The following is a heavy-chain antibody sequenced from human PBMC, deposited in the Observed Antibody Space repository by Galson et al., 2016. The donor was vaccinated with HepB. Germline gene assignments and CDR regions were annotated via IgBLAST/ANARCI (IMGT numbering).Heavy chain of an antibody. Sequence: SLRLSCAVSGFTFSGSAIHWVRQASVKGLEWVGRIRSKTSTYATAYGESVKGRFTISRDDSRNTAYLQMNSLKTEDTAVYYCMSYRDDYLRGGDWGQGTLVTVSS. D-gene: IGHD5-12*01. CDR3: MSYRDDYLRGGD. CDR1: GFTFSGSA. J-gene: IGHJ4*02. CDR2: IRSKTSTYAT. V-gene: IGHV3-73*01.